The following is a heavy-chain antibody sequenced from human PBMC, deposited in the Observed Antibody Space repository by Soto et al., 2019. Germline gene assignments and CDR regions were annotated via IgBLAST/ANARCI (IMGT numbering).Heavy chain of an antibody. D-gene: IGHD5-12*01. CDR2: IYYSGST. Sequence: SETLSLTCTVSGGSISSYYWSWIRQPPGKGLEWIGYIYYSGSTNYNPSLKSRVTISVDTSKNQFSLKLSSVTAADTAVYYCARARDGYNPDYFDYWGQGTLVTVSS. CDR1: GGSISSYY. CDR3: ARARDGYNPDYFDY. J-gene: IGHJ4*02. V-gene: IGHV4-59*01.